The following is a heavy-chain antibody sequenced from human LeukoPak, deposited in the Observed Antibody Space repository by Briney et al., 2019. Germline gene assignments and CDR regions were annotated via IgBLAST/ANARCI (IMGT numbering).Heavy chain of an antibody. J-gene: IGHJ5*01. CDR2: INHGGST. V-gene: IGHV4-34*01. Sequence: PSETLSLTCAVYGGSFSGYYWSWIRQSPGTGLEWIGEINHGGSTNYNPSLMSRVSISANSSNSHFSLRLSSVTAADTAVYYCARGWYNYGSKTDSWGQGTLVTVSS. CDR1: GGSFSGYY. D-gene: IGHD3-10*01. CDR3: ARGWYNYGSKTDS.